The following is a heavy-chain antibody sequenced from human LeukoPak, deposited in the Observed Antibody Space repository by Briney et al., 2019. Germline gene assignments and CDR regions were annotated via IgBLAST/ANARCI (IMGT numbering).Heavy chain of an antibody. Sequence: PGGSLRLSCAASGFKLIGYSMNWVRQAPGKGPEWVSYINSSSGTIIYADSVKGRFTISRDNAKNSLYLQMNSLRAEDTAVYYCAKEGDNTGYRYFDDWGQGTLVTVSS. CDR3: AKEGDNTGYRYFDD. CDR2: INSSSGTI. J-gene: IGHJ4*02. D-gene: IGHD3-22*01. CDR1: GFKLIGYS. V-gene: IGHV3-48*04.